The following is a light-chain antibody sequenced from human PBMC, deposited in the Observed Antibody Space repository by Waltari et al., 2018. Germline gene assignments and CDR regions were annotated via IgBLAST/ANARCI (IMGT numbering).Light chain of an antibody. V-gene: IGKV3-20*01. CDR1: QSVSSSY. Sequence: EIVLTQSPGTLSLSPGERATLSCRASQSVSSSYLAWYQQKPGQAPRLLIYGASSRATGIPDRFSGSGSGTDFTLTISRLEPEDFAVYYCQHPGTFGGGTKVKIK. CDR3: QHPGT. J-gene: IGKJ4*01. CDR2: GAS.